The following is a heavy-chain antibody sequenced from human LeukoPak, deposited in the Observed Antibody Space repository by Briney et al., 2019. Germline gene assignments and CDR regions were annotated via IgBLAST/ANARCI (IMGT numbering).Heavy chain of an antibody. V-gene: IGHV3-30-3*01. CDR1: GFTFSNYA. Sequence: GGSLRLSCAASGFTFSNYAMHWVRQAPGKGLEWVAVISYDGSNKYYADSVKGRFTISRDNSKNTLYLQMNSLRAEDTAVYYCARARVEYSSSVDAFDIWGQGTMVTVSS. CDR2: ISYDGSNK. J-gene: IGHJ3*02. D-gene: IGHD6-6*01. CDR3: ARARVEYSSSVDAFDI.